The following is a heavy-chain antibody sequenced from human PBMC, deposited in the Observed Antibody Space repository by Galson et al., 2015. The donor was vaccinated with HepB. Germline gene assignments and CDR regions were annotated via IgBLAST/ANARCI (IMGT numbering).Heavy chain of an antibody. V-gene: IGHV3-23*01. CDR1: GFIFNIYG. CDR2: ITGDGAYT. CDR3: TKDSAGRDYYTSDH. D-gene: IGHD3-3*01. Sequence: SLRLSCAASGFIFNIYGMSWVRLAPGKGLEWVSTITGDGAYTHYADSVKGRFTISRDNSKDTVYLQINSLRVDDTAVYYCTKDSAGRDYYTSDHWGQGTLVTVSS. J-gene: IGHJ4*02.